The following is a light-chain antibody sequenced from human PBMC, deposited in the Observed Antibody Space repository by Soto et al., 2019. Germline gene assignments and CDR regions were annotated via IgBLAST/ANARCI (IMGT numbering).Light chain of an antibody. CDR2: EVS. CDR3: CSYAGSSTFHVV. V-gene: IGLV2-23*02. Sequence: QSVLTQPASVSGSPGQSITISCTGTSSDVGSYNLVSWYQQHPGKAPKLMIYEVSKRPSGVSNRFSGSKSGNTASLTISGLQAEDDADYYCCSYAGSSTFHVVFGGGTKVTVL. CDR1: SSDVGSYNL. J-gene: IGLJ2*01.